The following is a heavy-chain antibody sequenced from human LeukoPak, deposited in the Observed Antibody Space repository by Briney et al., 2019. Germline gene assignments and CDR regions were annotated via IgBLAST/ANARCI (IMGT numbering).Heavy chain of an antibody. J-gene: IGHJ4*02. CDR2: ISPYNGDT. Sequence: ASVKVSCKTSGYTFQSYGITWVRQAPGQGLEWMGMISPYNGDTNYAQKLQGRVTMTTDTSTSTAYMELRSLRSDDTAVYYCARDRRYYDSSALRYFDYWGQGTLVTVSS. V-gene: IGHV1-18*01. CDR1: GYTFQSYG. D-gene: IGHD3-22*01. CDR3: ARDRRYYDSSALRYFDY.